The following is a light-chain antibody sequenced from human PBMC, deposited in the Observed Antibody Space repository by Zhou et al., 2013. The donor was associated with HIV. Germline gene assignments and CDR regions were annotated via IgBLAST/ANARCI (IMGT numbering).Light chain of an antibody. CDR1: QSIGSY. Sequence: IQLTQSPSSLSASVGDTVTITCRASQSIGSYLNWYRQKLERAPKLLIYAASTLQSGVPSRFSGSGSGTDFTLTISSLQPEDFATYYCQQSYSSPWTFGQGTKVEIK. CDR3: QQSYSSPWT. CDR2: AAS. V-gene: IGKV1-39*01. J-gene: IGKJ1*01.